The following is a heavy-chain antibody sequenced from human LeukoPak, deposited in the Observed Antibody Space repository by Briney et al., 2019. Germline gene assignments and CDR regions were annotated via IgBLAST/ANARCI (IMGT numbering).Heavy chain of an antibody. CDR2: IYTSGST. CDR1: GGSISSYY. J-gene: IGHJ5*02. Sequence: SETLSLTCTVSGGSISSYYWSWIRQPARKGLEWIGRIYTSGSTNYTPSLKSRLSMSVDTSKNQFSLRLSSVTAADTAVYYCAKGGGPYNWFDPWGQGTLVTVSS. CDR3: AKGGGPYNWFDP. V-gene: IGHV4-4*07.